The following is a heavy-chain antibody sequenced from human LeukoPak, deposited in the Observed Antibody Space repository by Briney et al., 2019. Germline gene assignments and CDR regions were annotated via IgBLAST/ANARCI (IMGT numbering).Heavy chain of an antibody. Sequence: SSETLSLTCTVSGGSISSYYWSWIRQPPGKGLEWIGYIYYSGSTNYNPSLKSRVTISVDTSKNQFSLKLSSVTAADTAVYYCARQGIWFGDRRAFDIWGQGTMVTVSS. CDR2: IYYSGST. D-gene: IGHD3-10*01. V-gene: IGHV4-59*08. CDR1: GGSISSYY. J-gene: IGHJ3*02. CDR3: ARQGIWFGDRRAFDI.